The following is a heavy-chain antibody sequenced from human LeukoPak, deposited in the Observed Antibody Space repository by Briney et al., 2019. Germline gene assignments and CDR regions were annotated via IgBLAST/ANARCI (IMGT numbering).Heavy chain of an antibody. J-gene: IGHJ4*02. Sequence: GASVKVSCKSSGYTFTSYGISWVRQAPGQGLEWMGWISAYNGNTSYAQKLQGRVTMTTDTSTSTAYMELRSLRSDDTAVYYCARGNKWELLSYFDYWGQGTLVTVSS. D-gene: IGHD1-26*01. CDR1: GYTFTSYG. CDR3: ARGNKWELLSYFDY. CDR2: ISAYNGNT. V-gene: IGHV1-18*01.